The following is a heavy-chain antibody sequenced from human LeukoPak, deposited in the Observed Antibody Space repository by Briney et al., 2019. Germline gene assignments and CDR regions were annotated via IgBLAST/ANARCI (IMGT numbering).Heavy chain of an antibody. V-gene: IGHV3-23*01. CDR3: ADSSSWFPAGNWFDP. CDR1: GVTLSNYA. D-gene: IGHD6-13*01. CDR2: ISSSGSGGST. Sequence: GGSLRLSCVASGVTLSNYAMSWARQAPGKGLEWVSGISSSGSGGSTYYADSVKGRFTISRDNSKNTLYLQMNSLRAEDTAVYYCADSSSWFPAGNWFDPWGQGTLVTVSS. J-gene: IGHJ5*02.